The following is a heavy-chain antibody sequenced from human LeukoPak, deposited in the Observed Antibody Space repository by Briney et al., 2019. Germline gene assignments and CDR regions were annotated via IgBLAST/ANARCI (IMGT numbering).Heavy chain of an antibody. Sequence: SETLSLTCAVDGGSFGGYYWSWVSHPPGRGLEWIGEINHSGSTNYNPSLKSRVTISVDTSKNQFSLKLSSVTAADTAVYYCARRKAGYCSGGSCYSLDYWGQGTLVTVSS. CDR1: GGSFGGYY. V-gene: IGHV4-34*01. CDR3: ARRKAGYCSGGSCYSLDY. D-gene: IGHD2-15*01. CDR2: INHSGST. J-gene: IGHJ4*02.